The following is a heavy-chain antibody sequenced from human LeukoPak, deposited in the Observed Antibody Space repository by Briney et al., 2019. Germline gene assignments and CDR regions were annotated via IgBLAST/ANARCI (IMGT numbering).Heavy chain of an antibody. D-gene: IGHD5-24*01. CDR1: GFTFSTYS. Sequence: GGSLRLSCAASGFTFSTYSMNWVRQPPGKGLEGVSVIYSGGSTYYADSVKGRFTISRDNSKNTLYLQMNSLRAEDTAVYHCALEMATITTPDYWGQGTLVTVSS. J-gene: IGHJ4*02. CDR2: IYSGGST. CDR3: ALEMATITTPDY. V-gene: IGHV3-66*01.